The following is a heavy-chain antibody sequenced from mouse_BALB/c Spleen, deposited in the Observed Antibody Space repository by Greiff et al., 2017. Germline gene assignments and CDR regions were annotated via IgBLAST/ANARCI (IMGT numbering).Heavy chain of an antibody. J-gene: IGHJ2*01. CDR1: GFSLTSYG. Sequence: VQLQESGPGLVQPSQSLSITCTVSGFSLTSYGVHWVRQSPGKGLEWLGVIWSGGSTDYNAAFISRLSISKDNSKSQVFFKMNSLQADDTAIYYCATSAYYGYDLYFDYWGQGTTLTVSS. CDR2: IWSGGST. CDR3: ATSAYYGYDLYFDY. D-gene: IGHD2-9*01. V-gene: IGHV2-4-1*01.